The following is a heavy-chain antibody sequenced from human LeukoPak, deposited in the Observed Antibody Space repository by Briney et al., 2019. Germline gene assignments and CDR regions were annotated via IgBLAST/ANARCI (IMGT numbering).Heavy chain of an antibody. J-gene: IGHJ4*02. CDR2: IRSSGSNI. Sequence: PGGSLRLSCAASGFTFSSYSMNWVRQAPGKGLEWVSYIRSSGSNIYYADSVKGRFTISRDDAKNSLYLQMNSLRAEDTAVYYCARVPSGTDTGDVFDYWGQGTLVTVSS. V-gene: IGHV3-48*01. CDR3: ARVPSGTDTGDVFDY. D-gene: IGHD1-26*01. CDR1: GFTFSSYS.